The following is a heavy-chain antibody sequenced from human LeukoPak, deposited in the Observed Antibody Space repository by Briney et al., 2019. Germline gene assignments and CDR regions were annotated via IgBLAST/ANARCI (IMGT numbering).Heavy chain of an antibody. CDR1: GGSFSGYY. CDR3: ASRGWDAPPYY. D-gene: IGHD1-26*01. V-gene: IGHV4-34*01. CDR2: INHSGST. Sequence: PSETLSLTCAVYGGSFSGYYWSWIRQPPGKGLEWIGEINHSGSTNYNPSLKSRVTISVDTSKNQFSLKLSSVTAADTAVYYCASRGWDAPPYYWGQGTLVTVSS. J-gene: IGHJ4*02.